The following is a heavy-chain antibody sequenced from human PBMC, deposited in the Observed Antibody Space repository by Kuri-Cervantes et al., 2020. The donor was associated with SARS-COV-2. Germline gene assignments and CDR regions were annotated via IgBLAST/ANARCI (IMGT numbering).Heavy chain of an antibody. CDR1: GYSISSGYY. CDR2: IYHSGST. Sequence: SETLSLTCTVSGYSISSGYYWGWIRQPPGKGLEWIGSIYHSGSTCYNPSLKSRVTISVDTSKNQFSLKLSSVTAADTAVYYCARTVTTTPDYWGQGTLVTVSS. V-gene: IGHV4-38-2*02. D-gene: IGHD4-11*01. CDR3: ARTVTTTPDY. J-gene: IGHJ4*02.